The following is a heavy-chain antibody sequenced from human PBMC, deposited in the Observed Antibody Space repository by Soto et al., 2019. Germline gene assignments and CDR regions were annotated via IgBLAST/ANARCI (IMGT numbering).Heavy chain of an antibody. J-gene: IGHJ6*03. D-gene: IGHD4-4*01. Sequence: GESLKISCKGSGYSFTSYWIGWVRQMPGKGLEWMGIIYPGDSDTRYSPSFQGQVTISADKSISTAYLQWSSLKASDTAMYYCARGPTDDYYYYYMDVWGKGTTVTVSS. V-gene: IGHV5-51*01. CDR3: ARGPTDDYYYYYMDV. CDR1: GYSFTSYW. CDR2: IYPGDSDT.